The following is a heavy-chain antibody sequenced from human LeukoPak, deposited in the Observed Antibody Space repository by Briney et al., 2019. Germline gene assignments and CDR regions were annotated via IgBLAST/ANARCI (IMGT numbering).Heavy chain of an antibody. J-gene: IGHJ6*02. CDR2: ISYDGSNK. CDR3: ARDQDDFWSGIPYYYYGMDV. CDR1: GFTFSSYA. D-gene: IGHD3-3*01. Sequence: GGSLRLSCAASGFTFSSYAMHWVRQAPGKGLEWVAVISYDGSNKYYADSVKGRFTISRDNSKNTLYLQMNSLRAEDTAVYYCARDQDDFWSGIPYYYYGMDVWGQGTTVTVSS. V-gene: IGHV3-30-3*01.